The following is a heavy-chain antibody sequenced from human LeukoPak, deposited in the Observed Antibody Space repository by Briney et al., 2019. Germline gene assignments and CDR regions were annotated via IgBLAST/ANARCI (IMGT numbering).Heavy chain of an antibody. CDR1: GGSFSGYY. J-gene: IGHJ4*02. Sequence: PSETLSLTCAVYGGSFSGYYWSWIRQPPGKGLEWIGEINHSGSTNYNPSLKSRVTISVDTSKNQFSLKLSSVTAADTAVYYCARSSIAAAGNFDYWGQGTLVTVSS. V-gene: IGHV4-34*01. D-gene: IGHD6-13*01. CDR2: INHSGST. CDR3: ARSSIAAAGNFDY.